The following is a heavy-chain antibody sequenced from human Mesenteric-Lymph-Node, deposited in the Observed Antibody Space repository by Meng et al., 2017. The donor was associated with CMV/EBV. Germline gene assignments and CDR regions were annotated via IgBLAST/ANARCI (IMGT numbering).Heavy chain of an antibody. CDR1: GFTFDAYA. V-gene: IGHV3-9*01. CDR2: ISWNSGSI. D-gene: IGHD6-19*01. CDR3: AKDSSGQPYYYGMYV. J-gene: IGHJ6*02. Sequence: GGSLRLSCAASGFTFDAYAMYWVRQAPGKGLEWVSVISWNSGSIGYADSVKGRFTISRDNAKNSLYLQMNSLRAEDTALYYCAKDSSGQPYYYGMYVWGQGTTVTVSS.